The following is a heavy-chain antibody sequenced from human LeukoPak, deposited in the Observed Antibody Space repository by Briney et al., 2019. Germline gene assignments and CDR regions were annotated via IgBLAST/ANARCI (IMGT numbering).Heavy chain of an antibody. CDR2: IRYDGSNK. Sequence: GGSMRLSCAASGFTFSSYGMHWVRQAPGKGLEWVAFIRYDGSNKYYADSVKGRFTISRDNSKNTLYLQMNSLRAEDTAVYYCAKDSTLGEWLYYYYYYMDVWGKGTTVTVSS. D-gene: IGHD3-16*01. J-gene: IGHJ6*03. V-gene: IGHV3-30*02. CDR1: GFTFSSYG. CDR3: AKDSTLGEWLYYYYYYMDV.